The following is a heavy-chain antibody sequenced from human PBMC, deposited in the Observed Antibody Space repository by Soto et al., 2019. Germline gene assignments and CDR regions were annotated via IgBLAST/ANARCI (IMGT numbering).Heavy chain of an antibody. CDR1: GGTFSSYA. CDR2: IIPIFGTA. D-gene: IGHD2-2*01. Sequence: ASVKVSCKASGGTFSSYAISWVRQAPGQGLEWMGGIIPIFGTANYAQKFQGRVTITADESTSTAYMELSSLRSEDTAVYYCARAGSSTSEARLILRLYYYYYGMDVWGQGTTVTVSS. J-gene: IGHJ6*02. CDR3: ARAGSSTSEARLILRLYYYYYGMDV. V-gene: IGHV1-69*13.